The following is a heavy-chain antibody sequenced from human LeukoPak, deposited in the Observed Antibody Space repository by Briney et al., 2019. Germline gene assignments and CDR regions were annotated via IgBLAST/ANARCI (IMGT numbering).Heavy chain of an antibody. Sequence: RPGGSLRLSCAASGFTFSTYGMHWVRQAPGKGLEWVAVISYDGSNEYYADSVKGRFTISRDNSKNTLYLQMNSLRAEDTVVYYCAKEGSWLYDYWGQGTLVTVSS. D-gene: IGHD3-9*01. CDR1: GFTFSTYG. J-gene: IGHJ4*02. CDR2: ISYDGSNE. V-gene: IGHV3-30*18. CDR3: AKEGSWLYDY.